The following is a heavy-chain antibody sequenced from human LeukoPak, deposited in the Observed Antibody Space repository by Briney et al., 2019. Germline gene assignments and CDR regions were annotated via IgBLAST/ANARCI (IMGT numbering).Heavy chain of an antibody. CDR2: FISILNTT. CDR3: ARETRDSNWNSVAYLDH. CDR1: GGTFSGNS. Sequence: ASVKVSCKASGGTFSGNSITWVRQAPGQGLEWMGGFISILNTTNYAQDFQGRVTLTADKSTSTAYMELMSLGSEDTAVYYCARETRDSNWNSVAYLDHWGQGTLVTVSS. J-gene: IGHJ4*02. D-gene: IGHD1-7*01. V-gene: IGHV1-69*06.